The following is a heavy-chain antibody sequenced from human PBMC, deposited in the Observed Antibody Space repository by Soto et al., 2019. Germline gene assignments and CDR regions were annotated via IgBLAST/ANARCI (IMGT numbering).Heavy chain of an antibody. D-gene: IGHD2-2*01. V-gene: IGHV1-69*06. CDR3: ARARGFCSSSSCYLDY. Sequence: SVKVSCKASRGTFSSYGITWVRQAPGQGLEWMGDIIPVFGTADYAQNFQARVTITADRSTSTAYMELGSLISEDTAVYLCARARGFCSSSSCYLDYWGQGTLVTVSS. J-gene: IGHJ4*02. CDR2: IIPVFGTA. CDR1: RGTFSSYG.